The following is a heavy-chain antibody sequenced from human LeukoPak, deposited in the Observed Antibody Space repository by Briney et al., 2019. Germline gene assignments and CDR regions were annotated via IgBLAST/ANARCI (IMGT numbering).Heavy chain of an antibody. CDR2: ISSSSSYI. CDR1: GFTFSSYS. D-gene: IGHD2-2*01. J-gene: IGHJ6*02. CDR3: AREIVVPAATYYYYGMDV. Sequence: GGSLRLSCAASGFTFSSYSMNWVRQAPGKGLEWVSSISSSSSYIYYADSVKGRFTISRDNAKNSLYLQMNSLRAEDTAVYYCAREIVVPAATYYYYGMDVWGQGTTVTVSS. V-gene: IGHV3-21*01.